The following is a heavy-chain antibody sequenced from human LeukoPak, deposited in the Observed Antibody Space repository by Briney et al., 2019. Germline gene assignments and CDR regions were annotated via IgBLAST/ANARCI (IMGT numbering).Heavy chain of an antibody. D-gene: IGHD6-13*01. CDR2: IIPIFGIA. CDR3: ARVAPTSSSWYIFDY. J-gene: IGHJ4*02. Sequence: GASVKVSCKVSGGTFSNYAISWVRQAPGQGLEWMGGIIPIFGIANYAQKFQGRVTITADESTSTAYMELSSLRSEDSAVYYCARVAPTSSSWYIFDYWGQGTLVTVSS. CDR1: GGTFSNYA. V-gene: IGHV1-69*13.